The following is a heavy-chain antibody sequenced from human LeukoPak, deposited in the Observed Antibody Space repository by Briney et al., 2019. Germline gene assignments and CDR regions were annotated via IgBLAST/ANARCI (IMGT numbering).Heavy chain of an antibody. Sequence: GGSLRLSCAASGFTFSSYSMNWVRQAPGKGLEWVSYISSSSSTIYYADSVKGRFTISRDNAKNSLYLQMNSLRAEDTAVYYCARDLPHGDYGDYVIAFDIWGQGTMVTVSS. CDR1: GFTFSSYS. CDR2: ISSSSSTI. V-gene: IGHV3-48*01. D-gene: IGHD4-17*01. J-gene: IGHJ3*02. CDR3: ARDLPHGDYGDYVIAFDI.